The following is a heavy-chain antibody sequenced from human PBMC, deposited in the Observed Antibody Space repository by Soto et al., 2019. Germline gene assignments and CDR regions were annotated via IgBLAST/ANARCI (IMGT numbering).Heavy chain of an antibody. J-gene: IGHJ6*02. CDR3: VKGANSGSYRGYYYYYYGMDV. V-gene: IGHV3-64D*06. D-gene: IGHD1-26*01. CDR2: VSSNGGST. CDR1: GFTFSSYA. Sequence: PGGSLRLSCSASGFTFSSYAMHWVRQAPGKGLEYVSAVSSNGGSTYYADSVKGRFTISRDNSKNTLYLQMSSLRAEDTAVYYCVKGANSGSYRGYYYYYYGMDVWGQGTTVTVSS.